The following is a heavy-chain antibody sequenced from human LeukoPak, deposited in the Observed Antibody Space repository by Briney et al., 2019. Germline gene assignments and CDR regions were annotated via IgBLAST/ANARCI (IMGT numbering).Heavy chain of an antibody. CDR3: AKDSVGATTVEDFQH. Sequence: PGGSLRLSCAASGFTFSSYAMSWVRQAPGKGLEWVSAISGSGGSTYYADSVKGRFTISRDNSKTTLYLQMNSLRAEDTALYYCAKDSVGATTVEDFQHWGEGTLVTVSS. D-gene: IGHD1-26*01. CDR1: GFTFSSYA. V-gene: IGHV3-23*01. J-gene: IGHJ1*01. CDR2: ISGSGGST.